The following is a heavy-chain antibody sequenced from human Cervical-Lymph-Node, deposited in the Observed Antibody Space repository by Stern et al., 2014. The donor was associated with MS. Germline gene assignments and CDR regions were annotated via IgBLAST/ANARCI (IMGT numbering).Heavy chain of an antibody. V-gene: IGHV3-9*01. J-gene: IGHJ4*02. D-gene: IGHD5-24*01. CDR3: ARGNGYSYSSHYFDC. Sequence: EVQLLESGGALVQPGKSLRLSCAASGFTFDDYAMHWVRQAPGKGLEWVSGIGWDGDIIDYADSVKGRFTISRDNAENSLYLQMNSLRVDDTALYYCARGNGYSYSSHYFDCWGQGTLVTVSS. CDR2: IGWDGDII. CDR1: GFTFDDYA.